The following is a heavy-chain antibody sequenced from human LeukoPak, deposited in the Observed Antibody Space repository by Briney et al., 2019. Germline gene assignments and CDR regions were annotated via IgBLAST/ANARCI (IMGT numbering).Heavy chain of an antibody. Sequence: GGSLRLSCAASGFTSSNARMNWVRQAPGKGLEWVGRIKTKTDDGATDYSAPVKARFTISRDDSKTTLYLQMNGLKTEDTAIYYCTTYVGATAYWGQGTLVTVSS. CDR2: IKTKTDDGAT. J-gene: IGHJ4*02. V-gene: IGHV3-15*01. D-gene: IGHD1-26*01. CDR1: GFTSSNAR. CDR3: TTYVGATAY.